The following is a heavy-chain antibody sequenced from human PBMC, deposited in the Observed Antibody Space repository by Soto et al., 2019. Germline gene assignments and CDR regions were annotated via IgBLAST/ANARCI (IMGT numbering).Heavy chain of an antibody. CDR2: IKEDGSVQ. V-gene: IGHV3-7*03. Sequence: VGSLRLSCAASGFTLSSYWMTWVRQAPGKGLEWVANIKEDGSVQHYVGSVECRFTISRENAKISLYLKMNGVSVEDTAVYLCARDLSPFCSDSTCYDAFDIGAKEKWSP. D-gene: IGHD2-15*01. CDR3: ARDLSPFCSDSTCYDAFDI. J-gene: IGHJ3*02. CDR1: GFTLSSYW.